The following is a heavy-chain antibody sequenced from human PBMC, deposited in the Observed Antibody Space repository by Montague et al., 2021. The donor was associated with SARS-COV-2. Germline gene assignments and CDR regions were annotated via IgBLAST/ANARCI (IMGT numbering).Heavy chain of an antibody. CDR2: IYYSGTT. Sequence: SETLSLTCSVSGGSISSSSHYWAWIRQPPGRRLEWIGTIYYSGTTLYHPSLKSRITMSVDTSDNQFSLQVNSVSATDTAIYYCARAQMAVTEYYPDYWGQGILVTVSS. CDR3: ARAQMAVTEYYPDY. CDR1: GGSISSSSHY. V-gene: IGHV4-39*01. J-gene: IGHJ4*02. D-gene: IGHD2/OR15-2a*01.